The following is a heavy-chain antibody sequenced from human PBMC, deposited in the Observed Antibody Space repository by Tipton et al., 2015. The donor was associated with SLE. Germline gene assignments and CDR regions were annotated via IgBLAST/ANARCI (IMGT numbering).Heavy chain of an antibody. Sequence: SLRLSCAASGFTFSSYGMHWVRQAPGKGLEWVAVIWYDGSNKYYADSVKGRFTISRDNSKNTLYLQMNSLRAEDTAVYYCAREVGATSVAGIDYWGQGTLVTVSS. V-gene: IGHV3-33*01. CDR1: GFTFSSYG. CDR3: AREVGATSVAGIDY. J-gene: IGHJ4*02. D-gene: IGHD1-26*01. CDR2: IWYDGSNK.